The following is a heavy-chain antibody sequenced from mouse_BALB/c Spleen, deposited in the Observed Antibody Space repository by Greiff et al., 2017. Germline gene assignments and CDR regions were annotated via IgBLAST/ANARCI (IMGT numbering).Heavy chain of an antibody. V-gene: IGHV1-67*01. J-gene: IGHJ3*01. CDR3: ASDYYGSSYAY. Sequence: QVQLQQSGPELVRPGVSVKISCKGSGYTFTDYAMHWVKQSHAKSLEWIGVISTYYGNTNYNQKFKGKATVTVDKSSSTAYMELARLTSEDSAIYYCASDYYGSSYAYWGQGTLVTVSA. CDR1: GYTFTDYA. CDR2: ISTYYGNT. D-gene: IGHD1-1*01.